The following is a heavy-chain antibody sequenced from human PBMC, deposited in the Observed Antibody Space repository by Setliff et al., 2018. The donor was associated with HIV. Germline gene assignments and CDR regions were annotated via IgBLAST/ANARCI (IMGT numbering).Heavy chain of an antibody. CDR2: IIPMFGTG. V-gene: IGHV1-69*05. CDR3: ARVAHSSSYHYYGMDV. Sequence: SVKVSCKASGGTFSSYGISWVRQAPGQGLVWMGAIIPMFGTGFYAQKFQGRVTITTDESRTTSYMELSSLRFEDTAVYFCARVAHSSSYHYYGMDVWGQGTTVTVSS. CDR1: GGTFSSYG. J-gene: IGHJ6*02. D-gene: IGHD6-19*01.